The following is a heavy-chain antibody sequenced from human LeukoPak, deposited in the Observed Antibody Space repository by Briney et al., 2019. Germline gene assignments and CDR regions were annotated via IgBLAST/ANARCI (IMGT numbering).Heavy chain of an antibody. Sequence: SETLSLTCTVSCVSISSYYWSWLRQPAGEGLEWIGRIYASGSTNYNPSLKSRVTMSVDTSKNQFSLKLSSVTAADTAVYYCARVGAAAGGYYYYYIDVWGKGTTVTVSS. J-gene: IGHJ6*03. CDR1: CVSISSYY. V-gene: IGHV4-4*07. CDR2: IYASGST. D-gene: IGHD6-13*01. CDR3: ARVGAAAGGYYYYYIDV.